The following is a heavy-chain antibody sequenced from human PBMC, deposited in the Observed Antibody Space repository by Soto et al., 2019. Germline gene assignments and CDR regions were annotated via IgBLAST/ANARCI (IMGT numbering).Heavy chain of an antibody. CDR2: IWYDGSNK. CDR1: GFTFSSYG. V-gene: IGHV3-33*01. J-gene: IGHJ6*02. D-gene: IGHD3-10*01. CDR3: ARLAEGSGSYYYYYGMDV. Sequence: QVQLVESGGGVVQPGRSLRLSCAASGFTFSSYGMHWVRQAPGKGLEWVAVIWYDGSNKYYADSVKGRFTISRDNSKNTLYLQMNSLRAEDTAVYYCARLAEGSGSYYYYYGMDVWGQGTTVTVSS.